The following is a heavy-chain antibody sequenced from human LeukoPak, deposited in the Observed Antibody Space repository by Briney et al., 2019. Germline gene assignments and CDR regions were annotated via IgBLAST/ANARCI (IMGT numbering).Heavy chain of an antibody. Sequence: PSETLSLTCTVSGGSISSYYWNWIRQPPGRGLEWIGYIYYSGTTNYIPSLKSRVTISVDTSKNQFSLKLSSVTAADTAVHYCARTKYYDSSGYSTPYAFDIWGQGTMVTVSS. J-gene: IGHJ3*02. V-gene: IGHV4-59*01. D-gene: IGHD3-22*01. CDR3: ARTKYYDSSGYSTPYAFDI. CDR2: IYYSGTT. CDR1: GGSISSYY.